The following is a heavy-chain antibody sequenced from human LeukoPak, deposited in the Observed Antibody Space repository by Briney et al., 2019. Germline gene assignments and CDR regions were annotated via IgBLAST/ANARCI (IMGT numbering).Heavy chain of an antibody. D-gene: IGHD3-10*01. CDR3: ARSRGSGRYYYYYMDV. CDR2: IYYSGNT. V-gene: IGHV4-39*01. J-gene: IGHJ6*03. Sequence: PSETLSLTCTVSGGSISSSSYYWGWIRQPPGKGLEWIGSIYYSGNTYYNPSLKSRVTISVDTSKNQFSLKLNSVTAADTAVYYCARSRGSGRYYYYYMDVWGKGTAVTISS. CDR1: GGSISSSSYY.